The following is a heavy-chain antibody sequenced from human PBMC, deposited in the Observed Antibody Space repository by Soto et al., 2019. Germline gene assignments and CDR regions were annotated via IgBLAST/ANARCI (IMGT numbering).Heavy chain of an antibody. CDR1: GGSISSPTYY. Sequence: SETLSLTCSVSGGSISSPTYYWGWVRRAPGGGPEWIGNIFYNGRTDYNPSLQSRVTISVDTSKNQFSLRLASVTAADTAVFYCGGGEFGADEGWDWFALWGQGTLVTVSS. CDR3: GGGEFGADEGWDWFAL. V-gene: IGHV4-39*01. D-gene: IGHD3-16*01. CDR2: IFYNGRT. J-gene: IGHJ5*02.